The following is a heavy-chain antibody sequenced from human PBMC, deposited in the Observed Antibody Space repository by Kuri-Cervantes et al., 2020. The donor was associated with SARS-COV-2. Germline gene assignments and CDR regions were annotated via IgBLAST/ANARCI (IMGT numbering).Heavy chain of an antibody. J-gene: IGHJ3*02. CDR3: ASGISGIVVVPAANFDI. Sequence: SETLSLTCTVSGGSISSYYWSWIRQPPGKGLEWIGYIYYSGSTNYNPSLKSRVPISVDTSKNQFSLKLSSVTAADTAVYYCASGISGIVVVPAANFDIWGQGTMVTVSS. CDR1: GGSISSYY. V-gene: IGHV4-59*12. D-gene: IGHD2-2*01. CDR2: IYYSGST.